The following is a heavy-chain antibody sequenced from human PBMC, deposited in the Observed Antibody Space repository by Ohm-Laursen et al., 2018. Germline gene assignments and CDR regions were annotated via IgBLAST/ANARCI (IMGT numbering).Heavy chain of an antibody. J-gene: IGHJ3*02. CDR2: IKRKADGETT. Sequence: SLRLSCAASGFTFSGSAMHWVRQASGKGLEWVGRIKRKADGETTDYAAPVKDRLTISRDDSKTTLYLQMNSLKTEDTAVYYCATGLPADDAFNIWGQGTMVTVSS. CDR1: GFTFSGSA. V-gene: IGHV3-15*01. CDR3: ATGLPADDAFNI.